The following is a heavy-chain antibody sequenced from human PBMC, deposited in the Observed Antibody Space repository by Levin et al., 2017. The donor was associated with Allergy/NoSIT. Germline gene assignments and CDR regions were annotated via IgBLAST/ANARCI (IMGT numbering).Heavy chain of an antibody. D-gene: IGHD3-10*01. J-gene: IGHJ5*02. CDR1: GFTFSSYA. CDR3: AKNVLLWFRYPGGFDP. Sequence: PGGSLRLSCAASGFTFSSYAMSWVRQAPGKGLEWVSAISGSGGSTYYADSVKGRFTISRDNSKNTLYLQMNSLRAEDTAVYYCAKNVLLWFRYPGGFDPWGQGTLVTVSS. V-gene: IGHV3-23*01. CDR2: ISGSGGST.